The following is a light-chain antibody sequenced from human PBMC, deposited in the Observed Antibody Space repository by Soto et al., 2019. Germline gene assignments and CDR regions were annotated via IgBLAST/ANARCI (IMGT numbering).Light chain of an antibody. CDR3: QQYGSPPIT. J-gene: IGKJ5*01. Sequence: EIVLTQSPGTLSLSPGERVTLSCRASQSISNNHLAWYQQKPGQAPRLLIHGTSNRATGIPDRFSGSGSGTDFTLTFSRLEPEDFAVYYCQQYGSPPITFGQGTRLEIK. V-gene: IGKV3-20*01. CDR1: QSISNNH. CDR2: GTS.